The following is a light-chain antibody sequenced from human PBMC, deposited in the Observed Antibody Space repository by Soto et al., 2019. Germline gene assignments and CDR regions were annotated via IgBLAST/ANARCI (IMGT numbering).Light chain of an antibody. CDR1: QSVSSN. Sequence: EIVMTKSPATLSVSAGDRVTLSCRASQSVSSNLAWYQQKPGQAPRLLIYGASTRATGIPARFSGSGSGTDFTLTISSLQSEDFAVYYCQQYNNWPPLTFGGGTTVEIK. J-gene: IGKJ4*01. CDR3: QQYNNWPPLT. V-gene: IGKV3D-15*01. CDR2: GAS.